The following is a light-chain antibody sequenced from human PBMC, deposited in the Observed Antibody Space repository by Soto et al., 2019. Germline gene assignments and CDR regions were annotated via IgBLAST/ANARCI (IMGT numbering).Light chain of an antibody. J-gene: IGKJ1*01. CDR2: AAS. Sequence: DIQMTQSPSSLSVSVGDRVTITCRASQSISNYLNWYQQKPGKAPKLLIYAASTLQSGVPSRFSGSGSGTDFTLTVSSLQPEDFATYYCQQSYSTPRTFCQGTKVEIK. CDR3: QQSYSTPRT. V-gene: IGKV1-39*01. CDR1: QSISNY.